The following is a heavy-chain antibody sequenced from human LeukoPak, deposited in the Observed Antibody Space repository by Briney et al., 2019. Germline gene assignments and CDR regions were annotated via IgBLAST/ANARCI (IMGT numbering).Heavy chain of an antibody. CDR2: ISGSGGST. CDR1: GFTFSSYA. D-gene: IGHD2-21*02. CDR3: AKCAYCGGDCYSRVFDY. V-gene: IGHV3-23*01. Sequence: GGSLRLSCAASGFTFSSYAMSWVRQAPGKGLEWVSAISGSGGSTYYADSVKGRFTISRDNSKNTLYLQMSSLRAEDTAVYYCAKCAYCGGDCYSRVFDYWGQGTLVTVSS. J-gene: IGHJ4*02.